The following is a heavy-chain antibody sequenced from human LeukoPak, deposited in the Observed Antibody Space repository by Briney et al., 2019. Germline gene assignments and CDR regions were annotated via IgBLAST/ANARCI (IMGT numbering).Heavy chain of an antibody. J-gene: IGHJ4*02. V-gene: IGHV3-30*02. CDR3: AKDPTYYYDSSGPRYFDY. CDR2: IRYDGSNK. CDR1: GFTFSSYG. D-gene: IGHD3-22*01. Sequence: GGSLRLSCAASGFTFSSYGMHWVRQAPGKGLKWVAFIRYDGSNKYYADSVKGRFTISRDNSKNTLYLQMNSLRAEDTAVYYCAKDPTYYYDSSGPRYFDYWGQGTLVTVSS.